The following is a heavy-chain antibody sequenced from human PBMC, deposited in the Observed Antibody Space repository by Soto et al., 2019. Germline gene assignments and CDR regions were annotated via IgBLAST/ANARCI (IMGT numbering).Heavy chain of an antibody. V-gene: IGHV3-30-3*01. J-gene: IGHJ6*02. Sequence: PGGSLRLSCAASGFTFSPHAMHWVRQGPGKGLGWVAVISYEGSNKYYADSVKGRFTISRDNSKNTLYLQMNSLRAEDTAVYYCARERNTGYDYSYYYGMDVWGQGTTVTVSS. CDR2: ISYEGSNK. CDR3: ARERNTGYDYSYYYGMDV. CDR1: GFTFSPHA. D-gene: IGHD5-18*01.